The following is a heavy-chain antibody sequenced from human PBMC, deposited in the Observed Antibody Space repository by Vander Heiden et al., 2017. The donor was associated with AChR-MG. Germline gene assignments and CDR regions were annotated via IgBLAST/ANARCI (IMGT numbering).Heavy chain of an antibody. Sequence: EVQLVESGGGLVKPGGSLRLSCAASGFTFSNAWMSWVRQAPGKGLEWVGRIKSKTDGGTTDYAAPVKGRFTISRDDSKKTLYLQMNSLKTEDTAVYYCTTRIAAAGSTYWVQGTLVTVSS. CDR3: TTRIAAAGSTY. V-gene: IGHV3-15*01. CDR2: IKSKTDGGTT. J-gene: IGHJ4*02. D-gene: IGHD6-13*01. CDR1: GFTFSNAW.